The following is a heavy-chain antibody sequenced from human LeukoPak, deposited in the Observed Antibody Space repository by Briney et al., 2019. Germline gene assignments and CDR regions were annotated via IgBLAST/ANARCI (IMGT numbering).Heavy chain of an antibody. J-gene: IGHJ4*02. V-gene: IGHV3-21*01. CDR1: GFTFSSYS. CDR2: ISSSSSYI. D-gene: IGHD6-13*01. Sequence: GGSLRLSCAASGFTFSSYSMNWVRQAPGKGLEWVSSISSSSSYIYYADSVKGRFTISRDNAKNSLYLQMNSLRAEDTAVYYCARGKYSSSWYDYFDYWGQGTLVTVSS. CDR3: ARGKYSSSWYDYFDY.